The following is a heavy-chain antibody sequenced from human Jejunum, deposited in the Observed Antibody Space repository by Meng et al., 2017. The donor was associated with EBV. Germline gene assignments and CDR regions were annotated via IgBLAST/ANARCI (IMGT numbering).Heavy chain of an antibody. Sequence: EGQLVVSGGGLIQRGGSLRLSCAASGFTVSSDYMSWVRQAPGKGLEWVSVISTGGSIFYADSVKGRFTISRDNSKNTLYLQMNSLGAEDTAVYYCARHRDVDYHLHYWGQGSLVTVSS. CDR2: ISTGGSI. D-gene: IGHD4-17*01. J-gene: IGHJ4*02. V-gene: IGHV3-53*01. CDR1: GFTVSSDY. CDR3: ARHRDVDYHLHY.